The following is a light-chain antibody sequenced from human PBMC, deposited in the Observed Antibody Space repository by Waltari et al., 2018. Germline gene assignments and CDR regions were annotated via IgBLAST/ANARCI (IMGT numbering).Light chain of an antibody. V-gene: IGKV3-20*01. Sequence: ESGLTPPPCTLSLTPGERATLSCRARQSVSKYLAWYQQRPGQAPRLLIYDASIRATGIPDRFSGSGSGTDFSLTISRLEPEDFAVYYCQKYVNLPATFGQGTKVEIK. CDR3: QKYVNLPAT. J-gene: IGKJ1*01. CDR2: DAS. CDR1: QSVSKY.